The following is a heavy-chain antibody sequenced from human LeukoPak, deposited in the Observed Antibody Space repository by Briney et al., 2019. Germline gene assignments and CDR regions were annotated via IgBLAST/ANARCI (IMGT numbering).Heavy chain of an antibody. CDR2: INPNSGGT. V-gene: IGHV1-2*02. D-gene: IGHD3/OR15-3a*01. CDR1: DFPFNNYG. J-gene: IGHJ4*02. CDR3: ARGGLIHY. Sequence: ASVKVSCKASDFPFNNYGFNWVRQAPGQGLEWMGCINPNSGGTKYAQKFQGRVTMTRDTSISTAYMELSRLRSDDTAVYFCARGGLIHYWGQGTLVTVSS.